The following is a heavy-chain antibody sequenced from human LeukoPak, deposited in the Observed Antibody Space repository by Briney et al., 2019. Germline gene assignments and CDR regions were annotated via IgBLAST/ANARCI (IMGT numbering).Heavy chain of an antibody. V-gene: IGHV1-8*03. CDR3: ARGGPLGYCTNGVCYSDY. D-gene: IGHD2-8*01. Sequence: ASVKVSCKASGYTFTSYDINWVRQATGQGLEWMGWMNPNSGNTGYAQKFQSRVTITRNTSISTAYMELSSLRSEDTAVYYCARGGPLGYCTNGVCYSDYWGQGTLVTVSS. J-gene: IGHJ4*02. CDR2: MNPNSGNT. CDR1: GYTFTSYD.